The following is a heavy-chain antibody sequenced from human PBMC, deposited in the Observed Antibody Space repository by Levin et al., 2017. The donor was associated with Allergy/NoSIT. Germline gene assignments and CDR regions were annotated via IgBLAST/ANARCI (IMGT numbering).Heavy chain of an antibody. CDR2: IIPIFGTA. Sequence: SVKVSCKASGGTFSSYAISWVRQAPGQGLEWMGGIIPIFGTANYAQKFQGRVTITADESTSTAYMELSSLRSEDTAVYYCARVLGPIHYDFWSGPPNWFDPWGQGTLVTVSS. D-gene: IGHD3-3*01. V-gene: IGHV1-69*13. CDR1: GGTFSSYA. CDR3: ARVLGPIHYDFWSGPPNWFDP. J-gene: IGHJ5*02.